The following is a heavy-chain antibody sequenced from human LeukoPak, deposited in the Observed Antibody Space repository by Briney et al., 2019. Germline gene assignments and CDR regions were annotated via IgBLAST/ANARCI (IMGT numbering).Heavy chain of an antibody. CDR3: ARAYGDY. J-gene: IGHJ4*02. CDR2: IKPDGSGK. Sequence: PGGSLRPSCAASGFIFSPYWMSWVRQVPGKGLEWVATIKPDGSGKYYVDSLKGRFTISRDNPKNSLFLEMNSLRAEDTAVYYCARAYGDYWGQGTLVTVSS. V-gene: IGHV3-7*01. CDR1: GFIFSPYW. D-gene: IGHD3-16*01.